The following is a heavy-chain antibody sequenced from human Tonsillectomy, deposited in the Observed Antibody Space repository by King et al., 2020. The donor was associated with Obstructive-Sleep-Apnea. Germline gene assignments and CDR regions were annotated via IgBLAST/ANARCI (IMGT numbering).Heavy chain of an antibody. J-gene: IGHJ4*02. V-gene: IGHV3-48*04. CDR1: GFTFSSYS. D-gene: IGHD2/OR15-2a*01. Sequence: VQLVESGGGLVQPGGSLRLSCAASGFTFSSYSMNWVRQAPGKGLEWVSYISSSSSTIYYADSVKGRFTISRDNAKNSLHLQMNSLRAEDTAVYYCARDSDPLRPTTDWGQGTLVTVSS. CDR2: ISSSSSTI. CDR3: ARDSDPLRPTTD.